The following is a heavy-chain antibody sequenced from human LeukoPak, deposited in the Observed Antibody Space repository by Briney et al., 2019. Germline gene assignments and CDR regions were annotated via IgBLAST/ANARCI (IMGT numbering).Heavy chain of an antibody. V-gene: IGHV3-23*01. CDR1: GFTFSSYA. CDR2: ISGSGGST. CDR3: ARERLRYFDWLLSPGDY. Sequence: GGSLRLSCAASGFTFSSYAMSWVRQAPGKGLEWVSAISGSGGSTYYADSVKGRFTISRDNSKNTLYLRMNSLRAEDTAVYYCARERLRYFDWLLSPGDYWGQGTLVTVSS. D-gene: IGHD3-9*01. J-gene: IGHJ4*02.